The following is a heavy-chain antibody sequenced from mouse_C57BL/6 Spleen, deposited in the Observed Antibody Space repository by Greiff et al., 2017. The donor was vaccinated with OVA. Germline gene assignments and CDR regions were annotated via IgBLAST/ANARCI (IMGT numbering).Heavy chain of an antibody. V-gene: IGHV1-15*01. CDR1: GYTFTDYE. D-gene: IGHD1-1*01. Sequence: VQLQQSGAELVRPGASVTLSCKASGYTFTDYEMHWVKQTPVHGLEWIGAIDPETGGTAYNQKFKGKAILTADKSSSTAYMELRSLTSEDSAVYYCTRKAPNYYGSSLKADYARDYWGQGTSVTVSS. CDR2: IDPETGGT. J-gene: IGHJ4*01. CDR3: TRKAPNYYGSSLKADYARDY.